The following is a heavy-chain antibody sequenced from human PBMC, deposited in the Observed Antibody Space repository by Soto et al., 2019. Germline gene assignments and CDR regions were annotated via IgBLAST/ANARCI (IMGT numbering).Heavy chain of an antibody. V-gene: IGHV1-3*01. CDR3: ARAASYYDILTGYQSYTNFDY. CDR2: INAGNGNT. D-gene: IGHD3-9*01. CDR1: GYTFTSYA. Sequence: QVQLVQSGAEVKKPGASVKVSCKASGYTFTSYAMHWVRQAPGQRLERMGWINAGNGNTKYSQKFQGRVTISRDTSASTAYMELSGLRSEDTAVYYCARAASYYDILTGYQSYTNFDYWGQGTLVTVSS. J-gene: IGHJ4*02.